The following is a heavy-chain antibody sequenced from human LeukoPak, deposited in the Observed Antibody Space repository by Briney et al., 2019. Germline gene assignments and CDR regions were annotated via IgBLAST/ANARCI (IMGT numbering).Heavy chain of an antibody. Sequence: SETLSLTCAVYGGSFSGYYWSWIRQPPGKGLEWIGYIYYSGSTNYNPSLKSRVTISVDTSKNQFSLKLSSVTAADTAVYYCARRNYDFWSGYVSYYFDYWGQGTLVTVSS. CDR2: IYYSGST. D-gene: IGHD3-3*01. CDR1: GGSFSGYY. V-gene: IGHV4-59*08. J-gene: IGHJ4*02. CDR3: ARRNYDFWSGYVSYYFDY.